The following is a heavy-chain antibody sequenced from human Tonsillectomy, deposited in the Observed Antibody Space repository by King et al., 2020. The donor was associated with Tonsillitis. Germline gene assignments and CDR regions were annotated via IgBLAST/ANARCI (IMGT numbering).Heavy chain of an antibody. CDR1: GYGFTSNW. J-gene: IGHJ3*02. V-gene: IGHV5-51*01. Sequence: VQLVQSGAEVKKAGESLKISCKGSGYGFTSNWIAWVRQMPGKGLEWMGIIYPGDSDTRYSPSFQGQVTISVDKSISTAYLQWSSLKASDTAMYYCARQITGTFDAFDIWGQGTRVTVSS. CDR2: IYPGDSDT. CDR3: ARQITGTFDAFDI. D-gene: IGHD1-20*01.